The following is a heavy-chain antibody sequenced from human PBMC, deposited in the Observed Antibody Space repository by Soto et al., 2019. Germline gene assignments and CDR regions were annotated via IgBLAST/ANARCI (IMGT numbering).Heavy chain of an antibody. V-gene: IGHV4-39*01. J-gene: IGHJ4*02. Sequence: QLQLQESGPGLVKPSETLSLTCTVSGDSISSGSSYWGWVRQPPGKGLEWIGSFYYPRSTHYNPSLKSRVTISVDTSENQFSLKLSSVTAADTAVYYCTRHLGPTGPNYWGQGTLVTVSS. CDR3: TRHLGPTGPNY. CDR1: GDSISSGSSY. D-gene: IGHD1-26*01. CDR2: FYYPRST.